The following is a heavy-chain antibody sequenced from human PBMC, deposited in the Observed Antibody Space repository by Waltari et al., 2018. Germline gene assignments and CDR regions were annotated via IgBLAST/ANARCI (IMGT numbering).Heavy chain of an antibody. CDR2: ISKSSSII. J-gene: IGHJ6*02. V-gene: IGHV3-48*01. CDR1: GFTFNVFD. CDR3: ARDRVSGFGAMDV. Sequence: EMQLVESGGGLVQPGGSLRLSCTATGFTFNVFDMKWVRKAPGKGLGWSSYISKSSSIIYYADSVKGRFTISRDNAKNAVYLQMNTLRAEDTAVYFCARDRVSGFGAMDVWGQGTTVTVSS. D-gene: IGHD6-25*01.